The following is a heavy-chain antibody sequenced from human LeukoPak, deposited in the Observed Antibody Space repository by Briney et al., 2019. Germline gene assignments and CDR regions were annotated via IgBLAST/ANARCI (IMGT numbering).Heavy chain of an antibody. Sequence: ASVNVSCKASGYPFTTYYIHWVRQAPGQGLEWMGCINPKNGDSKYAQKFQGRVTMTRATSIATAYMEVSRLTSDDTAVYFCARAGYDYGDSSDFWGQGTLVTVS. D-gene: IGHD4-17*01. V-gene: IGHV1-2*02. CDR3: ARAGYDYGDSSDF. CDR2: INPKNGDS. CDR1: GYPFTTYY. J-gene: IGHJ4*02.